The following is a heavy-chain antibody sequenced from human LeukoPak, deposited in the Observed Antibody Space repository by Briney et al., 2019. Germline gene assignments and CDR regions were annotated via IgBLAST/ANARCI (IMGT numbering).Heavy chain of an antibody. D-gene: IGHD2-8*02. CDR2: ISYDGSNK. Sequence: GGSLRLSCAASGFTFSSYGMHWVRQAPGKGLEWVAVISYDGSNKYYADSVKGRFTISRDNSKNTLYLQMNSLRAEDTAVYYCAKDSLRYCTGGVCYVWFDPWGQGTLVTVSS. J-gene: IGHJ5*02. V-gene: IGHV3-30*18. CDR3: AKDSLRYCTGGVCYVWFDP. CDR1: GFTFSSYG.